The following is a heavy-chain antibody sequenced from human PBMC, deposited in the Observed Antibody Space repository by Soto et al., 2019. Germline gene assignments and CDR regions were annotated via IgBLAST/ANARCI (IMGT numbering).Heavy chain of an antibody. D-gene: IGHD3-10*01. CDR3: EREASGILNWFDP. CDR2: IYHGGRT. J-gene: IGHJ5*02. CDR1: GGSISSGGYY. V-gene: IGHV4-31*03. Sequence: QVQLQETGPGLVKPSQTLSLTCTVSGGSISSGGYYWSWIRQHPGKGLEWIGYIYHGGRTYYNPSLQSRVTISAETSKNQFSRKVSSVTAADTAVYYCEREASGILNWFDPWGQGTLVTVSS.